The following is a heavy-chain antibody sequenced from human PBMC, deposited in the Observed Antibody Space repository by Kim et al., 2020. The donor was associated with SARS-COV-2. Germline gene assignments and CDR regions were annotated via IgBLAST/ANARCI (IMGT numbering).Heavy chain of an antibody. J-gene: IGHJ2*01. CDR2: TYYRSKWYN. CDR3: ARQRGVKYCSSTSCYMIAVAAYSKDWYFDL. CDR1: GDSVSSNSAA. D-gene: IGHD2-2*02. V-gene: IGHV6-1*01. Sequence: SQTLSLTCAISGDSVSSNSAAWNWIRQSPSRGLEWLGRTYYRSKWYNDYAVSVKSRITINPDTSKNQFSLQLNSVTPEDTAVYYCARQRGVKYCSSTSCYMIAVAAYSKDWYFDLWGRGTLVTVSS.